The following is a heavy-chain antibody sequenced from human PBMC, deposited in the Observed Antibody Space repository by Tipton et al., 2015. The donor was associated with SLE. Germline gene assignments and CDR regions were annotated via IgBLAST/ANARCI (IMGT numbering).Heavy chain of an antibody. V-gene: IGHV4-61*09. CDR3: ASMKVGAHYYFDY. D-gene: IGHD1-26*01. CDR2: MSATGRT. Sequence: TLSLTCMVSGDSISSGSQYWSWIRQPAGKRLEWIGHMSATGRTTYNPSLKSRLTISVDTSKNQFSLRLTSVTAAGTAVYYCASMKVGAHYYFDYWGQGTLVTVSS. CDR1: GDSISSGSQY. J-gene: IGHJ4*02.